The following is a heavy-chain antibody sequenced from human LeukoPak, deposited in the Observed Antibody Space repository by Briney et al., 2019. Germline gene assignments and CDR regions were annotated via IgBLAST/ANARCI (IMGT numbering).Heavy chain of an antibody. CDR1: GGSIRSYY. CDR3: ARRPYGDYTIDS. J-gene: IGHJ4*02. V-gene: IGHV4-59*08. CDR2: IHYSGST. D-gene: IGHD4-17*01. Sequence: SETLSLTCTVSGGSIRSYYWSWIRQPPGKGLEWIGYIHYSGSTNYNPSLRSRVTMSVDTSKNQFSLKLSSVTAAHTAVYYCARRPYGDYTIDSWGQGTLVTVSS.